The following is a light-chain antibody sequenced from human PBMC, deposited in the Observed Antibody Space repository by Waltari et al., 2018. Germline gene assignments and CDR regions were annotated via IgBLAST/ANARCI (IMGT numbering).Light chain of an antibody. Sequence: QSALTQPASVSGSPGQSITISCTGTSSDVGSYNLVSWYQQHPDKAPKLIIYEGSKRPSGVSNRFSGSKSGNTASLTISGLQAEDEADYYCCSYAGSSTSYVFGTGTKVTVL. CDR3: CSYAGSSTSYV. CDR2: EGS. V-gene: IGLV2-23*01. J-gene: IGLJ1*01. CDR1: SSDVGSYNL.